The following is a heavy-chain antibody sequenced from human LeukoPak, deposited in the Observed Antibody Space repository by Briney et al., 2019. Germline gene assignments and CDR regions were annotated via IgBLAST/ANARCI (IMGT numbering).Heavy chain of an antibody. Sequence: PGGSLRLSCAASGFTSSCYWMSWVRQAPGKGLEWVANIKQDGSEKYYVDSVKGRFTISRDNAKNSLYLQMNSLRAEDTAVYYCASLIAVAGRQDYWGQGTLVTVSS. J-gene: IGHJ4*02. CDR1: GFTSSCYW. CDR2: IKQDGSEK. D-gene: IGHD6-19*01. CDR3: ASLIAVAGRQDY. V-gene: IGHV3-7*01.